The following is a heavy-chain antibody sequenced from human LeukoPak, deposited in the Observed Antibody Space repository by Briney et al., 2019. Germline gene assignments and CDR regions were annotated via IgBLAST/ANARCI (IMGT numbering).Heavy chain of an antibody. J-gene: IGHJ4*02. CDR2: IYYSGST. CDR3: AFYYYDSSGYYYFDY. Sequence: PSETLSLTCTVSGGSISGYYWSWIRQPPGKGLGWIGYIYYSGSTNYNPSLKSRVTISVDTSKNQFSLKLSSVTAADTAVYYCAFYYYDSSGYYYFDYWGQGTLVTVSS. CDR1: GGSISGYY. V-gene: IGHV4-59*01. D-gene: IGHD3-22*01.